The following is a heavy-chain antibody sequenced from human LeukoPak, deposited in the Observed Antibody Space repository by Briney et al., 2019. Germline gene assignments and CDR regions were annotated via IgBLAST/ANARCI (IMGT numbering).Heavy chain of an antibody. CDR1: GGSFSGYY. CDR2: INHSGST. D-gene: IGHD2-15*01. J-gene: IGHJ6*03. CDR3: ARLVAGFKNYMDV. V-gene: IGHV4-34*01. Sequence: PSETLSLTCAVYGGSFSGYYWSWIRQPPGKGLEWIGEINHSGSTNYNPSLKSRVTISVDTSKNQFSLQLNSVTPEDTAVYYCARLVAGFKNYMDVWGKGTTVTVSS.